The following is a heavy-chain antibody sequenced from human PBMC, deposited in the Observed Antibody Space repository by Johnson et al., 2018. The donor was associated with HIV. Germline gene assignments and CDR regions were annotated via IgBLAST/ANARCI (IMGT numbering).Heavy chain of an antibody. J-gene: IGHJ3*02. D-gene: IGHD6-19*01. Sequence: VQLAESGGVVVQPGGSLRLSCAASGFTFDDYTMHWVRQVPGKGLEWVSLISWNGGSTGYADSVTGRFTISRDNAKNSLYLQMNSLRAEDTALYYCARSHGSSGRGAFDIWGQGTMVTVSS. CDR1: GFTFDDYT. CDR2: ISWNGGST. V-gene: IGHV3-20*04. CDR3: ARSHGSSGRGAFDI.